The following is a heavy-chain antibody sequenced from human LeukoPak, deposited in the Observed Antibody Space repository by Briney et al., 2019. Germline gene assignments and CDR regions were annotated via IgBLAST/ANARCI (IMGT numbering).Heavy chain of an antibody. CDR3: ARGSYYYDSSLSQGPVDY. Sequence: PSETLSLTCAVYGGSFSGYYWSWIRQPPGKGLEWIGEINHSGSTNYNPCLKSGVTISVGTSKTQFSLKLSSVTAADTAVYYCARGSYYYDSSLSQGPVDYWGQGTLVTVSS. CDR2: INHSGST. J-gene: IGHJ4*02. D-gene: IGHD3-22*01. CDR1: GGSFSGYY. V-gene: IGHV4-34*01.